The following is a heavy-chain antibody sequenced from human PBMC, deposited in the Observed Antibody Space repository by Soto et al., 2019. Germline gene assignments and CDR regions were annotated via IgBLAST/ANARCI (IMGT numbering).Heavy chain of an antibody. Sequence: ASVKVSCKASGGTLSSYAISWVRQAPGQGLEWIGGIIPIFFTSNYAQRFQGRVTITADESTSTAYMELSSLRSEDTAVYYCARGDYGGNSFSYYFYGMDVWGQGTTVTVSS. CDR1: GGTLSSYA. V-gene: IGHV1-69*13. CDR3: ARGDYGGNSFSYYFYGMDV. D-gene: IGHD4-17*01. CDR2: IIPIFFTS. J-gene: IGHJ6*02.